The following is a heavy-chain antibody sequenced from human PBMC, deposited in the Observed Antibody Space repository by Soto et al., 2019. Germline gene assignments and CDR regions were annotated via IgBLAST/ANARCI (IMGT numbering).Heavy chain of an antibody. Sequence: ASVKVSCKASGGTFTDSVISWVRQAPGQGLEWMGGLIPTFGTINFAQKFQSRVTILTDDSTNTAYMELTGLRSEDTAMYYCPRAPILVGVNIYENYFEYWGQGTLVTVSS. CDR1: GGTFTDSV. CDR3: PRAPILVGVNIYENYFEY. D-gene: IGHD5-12*01. V-gene: IGHV1-69*05. J-gene: IGHJ4*02. CDR2: LIPTFGTI.